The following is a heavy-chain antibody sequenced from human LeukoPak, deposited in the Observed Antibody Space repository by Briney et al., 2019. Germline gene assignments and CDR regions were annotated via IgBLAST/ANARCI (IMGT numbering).Heavy chain of an antibody. Sequence: SETLSLTCTVSGGSINTYSWTWGRHSPRKGLEWIGSVVTTTTNYSPALRSRVAISIHTSKSQFSLRLESVTTADTAVYYCARDTTVASGMQFWGQGALVTVSS. CDR2: VVTTTT. V-gene: IGHV4-4*07. CDR1: GGSINTYS. J-gene: IGHJ4*02. CDR3: ARDTTVASGMQF. D-gene: IGHD6-19*01.